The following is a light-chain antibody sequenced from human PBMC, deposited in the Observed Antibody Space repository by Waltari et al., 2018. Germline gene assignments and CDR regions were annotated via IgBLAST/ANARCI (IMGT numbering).Light chain of an antibody. V-gene: IGLV2-11*01. J-gene: IGLJ2*01. CDR3: CSYAGRNVV. CDR1: SIDVGGYNY. CDR2: DVS. Sequence: QSALTQPRSVSGSPGKSVTISCTGTSIDVGGYNYVSWYQQHPGQAPKLMIYDVSKRPSGVPDRFSGSKAGNTASLTSSGLQAEDEADYYCCSYAGRNVVFGGGTKLTVL.